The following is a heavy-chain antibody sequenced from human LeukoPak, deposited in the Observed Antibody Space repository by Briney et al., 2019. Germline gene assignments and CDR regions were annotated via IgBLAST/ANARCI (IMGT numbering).Heavy chain of an antibody. J-gene: IGHJ4*02. Sequence: SETLSLTCAVYGGSFSGYYWSWIRQSPGKGLEWIGEINHSGSTNYNPSLKSRVTISVDTSKNQFSLKLSSVTAADTAVNYCARYGSPASLRGNVWESYRYGSFDYWGQGTLVTVSS. CDR2: INHSGST. V-gene: IGHV4-34*01. CDR3: ARYGSPASLRGNVWESYRYGSFDY. CDR1: GGSFSGYY. D-gene: IGHD3-16*02.